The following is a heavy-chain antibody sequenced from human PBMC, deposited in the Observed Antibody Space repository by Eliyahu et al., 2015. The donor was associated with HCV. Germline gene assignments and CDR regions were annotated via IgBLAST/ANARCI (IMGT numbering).Heavy chain of an antibody. CDR2: MNPNSGNT. CDR1: GYTFTSYD. Sequence: QVQLVQSGAEVKKPGASVKVSCKASGYTFTSYDINWVRXATGQELEWMGWMNPNSGNTGYAQKFQGRVTMTRNTSISTAYMELSSLRSEDTAVYYCARSGDYCSSTSCYSGAYYYYGMDVWGQGTTVTVFS. CDR3: ARSGDYCSSTSCYSGAYYYYGMDV. D-gene: IGHD2-2*01. J-gene: IGHJ6*02. V-gene: IGHV1-8*01.